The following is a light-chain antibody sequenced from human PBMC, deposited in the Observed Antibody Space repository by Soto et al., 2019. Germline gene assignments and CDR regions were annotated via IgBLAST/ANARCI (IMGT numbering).Light chain of an antibody. CDR3: QQYGSSPYT. Sequence: EIVLTQSPGTLSLSPGERATLSCRASQSVSSSYLAWYQQKPGQAPRLLLDGASSRATGIPVRFSGSGSGTDFTLTISRLEPEDFEVYYCQQYGSSPYTFGQGTKLESK. CDR2: GAS. J-gene: IGKJ2*01. CDR1: QSVSSSY. V-gene: IGKV3-20*01.